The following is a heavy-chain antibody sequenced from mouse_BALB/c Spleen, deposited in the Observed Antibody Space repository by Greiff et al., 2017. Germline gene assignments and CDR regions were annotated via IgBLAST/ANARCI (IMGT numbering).Heavy chain of an antibody. CDR3: ARQDALITTGAWFAY. J-gene: IGHJ3*01. CDR1: GFTFSSYG. CDR2: ISSGGSYT. V-gene: IGHV5-6*01. D-gene: IGHD2-4*01. Sequence: EVKLMESGGDLVKPGGSLKLSCAASGFTFSSYGMSWVRQTPDKRLEWVATISSGGSYTYYPDSVKGRFTISRDNAKNTLYLQMSSLKSEDTAMYYCARQDALITTGAWFAYWGQGTLVTVSA.